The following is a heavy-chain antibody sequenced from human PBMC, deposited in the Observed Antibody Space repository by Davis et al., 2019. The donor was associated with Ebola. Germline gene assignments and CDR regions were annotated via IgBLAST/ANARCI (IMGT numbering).Heavy chain of an antibody. Sequence: PSETLSLTCAVYGGSFSGYYWSWIRQPPGKGLEWIGEINHSGSTNYNPSLKSRVTISVDTSKNQFSLKLSSVTAADTAVYYCARLQYDSSGYYYRYYYGMDVWGQGTTVTVSS. J-gene: IGHJ6*02. D-gene: IGHD3-22*01. CDR1: GGSFSGYY. V-gene: IGHV4-34*01. CDR2: INHSGST. CDR3: ARLQYDSSGYYYRYYYGMDV.